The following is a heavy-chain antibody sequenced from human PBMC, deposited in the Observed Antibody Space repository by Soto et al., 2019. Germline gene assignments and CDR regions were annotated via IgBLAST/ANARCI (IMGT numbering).Heavy chain of an antibody. CDR1: GYTFSSYA. CDR2: ISFDENST. V-gene: IGHV3-30*18. CDR3: AKDTSVPNGDIYYGLDA. J-gene: IGHJ6*02. Sequence: QVQLVESGGGVVQPGRSLRLSCVASGYTFSSYAVHWVRQAPGKGLEWVAVISFDENSTSYADFAKGRFTVSRDDSKNTLYLQMNSLKIEDTAGYYWAKDTSVPNGDIYYGLDAWGQGTTVTVSS. D-gene: IGHD4-17*01.